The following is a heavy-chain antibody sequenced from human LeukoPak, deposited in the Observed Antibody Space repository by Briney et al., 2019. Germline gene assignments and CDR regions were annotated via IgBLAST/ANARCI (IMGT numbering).Heavy chain of an antibody. CDR3: AKDGQYCGTSSCLDELDY. CDR1: GFTFNTNA. J-gene: IGHJ4*02. V-gene: IGHV3-23*01. CDR2: VSGSGGGT. D-gene: IGHD2-2*01. Sequence: PGGSLRLSCAASGFTFNTNAMSWVRQAPGKGLEWVSGVSGSGGGTFYADSVKGRFTISRDNSKDTLYLQMNSLRAEDTAVYYCAKDGQYCGTSSCLDELDYWGQGTLVTVSS.